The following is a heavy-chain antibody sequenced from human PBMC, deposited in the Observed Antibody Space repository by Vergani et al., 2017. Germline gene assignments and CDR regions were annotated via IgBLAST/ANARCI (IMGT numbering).Heavy chain of an antibody. J-gene: IGHJ4*02. Sequence: QVQLVQSGSELKKPGASVKVSCKASGYTFTTYAMNWVRQAPGQGLEWMGWINTNTGNPTYDPGFTGRFVFSLDTSVSTTYLHISSLEPEDTAVYYCARDPRVREAPGGRFEYWGQGTLVTVSS. CDR1: GYTFTTYA. V-gene: IGHV7-4-1*02. CDR2: INTNTGNP. CDR3: ARDPRVREAPGGRFEY. D-gene: IGHD3-10*01.